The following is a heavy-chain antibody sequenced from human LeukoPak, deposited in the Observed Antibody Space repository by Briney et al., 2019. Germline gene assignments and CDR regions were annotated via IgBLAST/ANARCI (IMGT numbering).Heavy chain of an antibody. CDR2: ICYDGSNK. D-gene: IGHD5-18*01. Sequence: GRSLRLSCAASGFTFSSYGMHWVRQAPGKGLEGVAVICYDGSNKYYADSVKGRFTISRDNSKNTLYLQMNSLRAEDTAVYYCASPLAMDDAFDIWGQGTMVTVSS. J-gene: IGHJ3*02. CDR3: ASPLAMDDAFDI. V-gene: IGHV3-33*01. CDR1: GFTFSSYG.